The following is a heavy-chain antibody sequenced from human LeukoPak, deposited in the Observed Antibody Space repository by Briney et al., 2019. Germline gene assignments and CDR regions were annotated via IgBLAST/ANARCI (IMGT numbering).Heavy chain of an antibody. Sequence: SETLSLTCTVSGGSISSYYWSWIRQPPGKGLEWIGYIYYSGSTNYNPSLKSRVTISVDTSKNQFSLKLSSVTAADTAVYYCARAAPGSYYYGMDVWGQGTTVTVSS. CDR2: IYYSGST. CDR1: GGSISSYY. J-gene: IGHJ6*02. V-gene: IGHV4-59*01. D-gene: IGHD2-15*01. CDR3: ARAAPGSYYYGMDV.